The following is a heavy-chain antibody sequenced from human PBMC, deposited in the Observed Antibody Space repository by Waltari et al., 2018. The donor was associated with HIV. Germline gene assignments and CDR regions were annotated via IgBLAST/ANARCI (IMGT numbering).Heavy chain of an antibody. Sequence: EVQLVQSGAEVKRPGESLEISCQGSGYSFSTYWIGWGRQLPGKGREWMGILHHGDSVIKYSLSFQGQVRIAVDKSVSTVYLQWNFVKAWGTAMYYCARLGGGHCTATSCPRPFDVWGQGTMVTVSS. CDR2: LHHGDSVI. J-gene: IGHJ3*01. CDR3: ARLGGGHCTATSCPRPFDV. D-gene: IGHD2-8*02. CDR1: GYSFSTYW. V-gene: IGHV5-51*01.